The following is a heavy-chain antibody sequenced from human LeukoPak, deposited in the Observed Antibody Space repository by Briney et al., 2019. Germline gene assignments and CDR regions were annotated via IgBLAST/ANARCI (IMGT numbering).Heavy chain of an antibody. Sequence: MAGGSLRLSCAASGFTFSSYTMNWVRQAPGKGLEWVSSISSSSSYIYYADSVKGRFTISRDNAKNSLYLQMNSLRAEDTAVYYCARAQWLVQGYYFDYWGQGTLVTVSS. CDR1: GFTFSSYT. CDR3: ARAQWLVQGYYFDY. V-gene: IGHV3-21*01. D-gene: IGHD6-19*01. CDR2: ISSSSSYI. J-gene: IGHJ4*02.